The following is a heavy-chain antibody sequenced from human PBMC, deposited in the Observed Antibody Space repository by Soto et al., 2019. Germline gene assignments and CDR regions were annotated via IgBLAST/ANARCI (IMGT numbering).Heavy chain of an antibody. CDR2: IKQDGSEK. CDR1: GFTFSSYW. D-gene: IGHD4-4*01. CDR3: ARVSYDYSKSDYYYYMDV. Sequence: EVQLVESGGGLVQPGGSLRLSCAASGFTFSSYWMSWVRQAPGKGLEWVATIKQDGSEKYYVDSVKGRFTISRDNAKNSLYLQMNSLRAEDTAVYYCARVSYDYSKSDYYYYMDVWGKGTTVTVSS. V-gene: IGHV3-7*01. J-gene: IGHJ6*03.